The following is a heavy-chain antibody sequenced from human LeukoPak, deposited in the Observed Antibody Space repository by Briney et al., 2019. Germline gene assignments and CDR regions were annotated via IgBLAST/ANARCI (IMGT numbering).Heavy chain of an antibody. V-gene: IGHV3-23*01. Sequence: GGSLRLSCAASGFTFSSYAMSWVRQAPGKGLEWVSAISGSGGSTNYADSVKGRFTISRDNSKNTLYLQMNSLRAEDTAVYYCAKDGGDYDILFDYFDYWGQGTLVTVSS. D-gene: IGHD3-9*01. CDR3: AKDGGDYDILFDYFDY. J-gene: IGHJ4*02. CDR2: ISGSGGST. CDR1: GFTFSSYA.